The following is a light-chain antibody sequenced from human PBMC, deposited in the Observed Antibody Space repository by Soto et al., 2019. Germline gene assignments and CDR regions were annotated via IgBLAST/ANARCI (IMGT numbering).Light chain of an antibody. CDR2: YVR. V-gene: IGLV2-14*01. CDR1: SSDVGGYNY. Sequence: QSALTQPAAVSGSPGESITISCTGTSSDVGGYNYVSLYQQHPGKAPKLMIYYVRNRPSGVSNRYSGSKSGNTASLTISGLQAEDEADYYCSSYTSSSTLRVFRSGTKLTVL. CDR3: SSYTSSSTLRV. J-gene: IGLJ1*01.